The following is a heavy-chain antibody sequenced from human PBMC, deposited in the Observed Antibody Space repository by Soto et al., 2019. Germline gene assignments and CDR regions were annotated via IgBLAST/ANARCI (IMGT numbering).Heavy chain of an antibody. D-gene: IGHD5-12*01. J-gene: IGHJ6*02. Sequence: GGSLRLSCTASGFTFGDYAMSWFRQAPGKGLEWVGFIRSKAYGGTTEYAASVKGRFTISRDDSKSIAYLQMNSLKTEDTAVYYCTGMVATQTPYYYYGMDVWGQGTTVTVYS. CDR3: TGMVATQTPYYYYGMDV. CDR1: GFTFGDYA. V-gene: IGHV3-49*03. CDR2: IRSKAYGGTT.